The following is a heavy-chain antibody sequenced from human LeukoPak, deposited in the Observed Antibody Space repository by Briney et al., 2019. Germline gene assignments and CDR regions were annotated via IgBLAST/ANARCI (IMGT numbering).Heavy chain of an antibody. Sequence: TGGSLRLSCAASGFTFSSYWMHWVRQAPGKGLVWVSRIKGDGSSTSYAGSVKGRFTISRDNAKNTLYLQMNSLRDEDTAVYYCAKDRPLCGMDVWGQGTTVTVSS. CDR3: AKDRPLCGMDV. CDR2: IKGDGSST. CDR1: GFTFSSYW. V-gene: IGHV3-74*01. J-gene: IGHJ6*02.